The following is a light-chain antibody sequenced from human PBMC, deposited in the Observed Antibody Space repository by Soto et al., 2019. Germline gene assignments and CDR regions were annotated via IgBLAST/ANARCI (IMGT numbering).Light chain of an antibody. Sequence: ETVLTQSPGTLSLAPGERATLSCRASQSVSSSYLAWYQQKPGQAPRLLIFGASNRATGIPDRFSGSGSGTDFTLTISRLEPEDFAVYYCQQYGSSPLTFGPGTKVDIK. CDR2: GAS. J-gene: IGKJ3*01. CDR3: QQYGSSPLT. V-gene: IGKV3-20*01. CDR1: QSVSSSY.